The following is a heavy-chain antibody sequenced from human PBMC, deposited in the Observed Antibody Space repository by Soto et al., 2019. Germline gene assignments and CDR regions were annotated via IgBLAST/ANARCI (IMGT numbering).Heavy chain of an antibody. CDR1: GFTFSSYG. CDR2: ISYDGSNK. Sequence: WVSLRLSCAASGFTFSSYGMHWVRQAPSKGLEWGAVISYDGSNKYYADSVKGRFTISRDNSKNTLYLQMNSLRAEDTAVYYCAKDRAYRSSSRAAGWFDPWGQGTLVTVSS. CDR3: AKDRAYRSSSRAAGWFDP. V-gene: IGHV3-30*18. J-gene: IGHJ5*02. D-gene: IGHD6-6*01.